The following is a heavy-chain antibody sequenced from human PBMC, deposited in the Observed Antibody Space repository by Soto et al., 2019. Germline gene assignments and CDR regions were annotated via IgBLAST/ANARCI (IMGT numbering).Heavy chain of an antibody. CDR1: GGSISSGGYY. D-gene: IGHD3-9*01. CDR3: ATGNYDILTGYRPPYFDY. CDR2: IYYSGST. J-gene: IGHJ4*02. Sequence: SETLSLTCTVSGGSISSGGYYWSWIRQHPGKGLEWIGYIYYSGSTYYNPSLKSRVTISVDTSKNQFSLKLSSVTAADTAVYYCATGNYDILTGYRPPYFDYWGQGSLVTVSS. V-gene: IGHV4-31*03.